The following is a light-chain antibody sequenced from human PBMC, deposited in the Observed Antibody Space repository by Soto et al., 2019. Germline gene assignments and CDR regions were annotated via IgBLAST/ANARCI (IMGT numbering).Light chain of an antibody. J-gene: IGKJ1*01. CDR2: GAS. CDR3: QQYGSSPGT. Sequence: EIVLTQSPGTLSLSPGERATLSCRASQSVRSDYLAWFQQKPGQAPRLLIFGASNRDTGIPDRFSGSGSGTDFTLTISRLEPEDFAMYYCQQYGSSPGTFDQGTKVEVK. V-gene: IGKV3-20*01. CDR1: QSVRSDY.